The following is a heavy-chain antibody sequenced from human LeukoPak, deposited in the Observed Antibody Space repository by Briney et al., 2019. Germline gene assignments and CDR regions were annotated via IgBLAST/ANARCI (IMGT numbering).Heavy chain of an antibody. V-gene: IGHV3-23*01. CDR2: ISGSGGST. D-gene: IGHD5-12*01. CDR1: GFTFSIYA. Sequence: GGSLRLSCAASGFTFSIYAMSWVRQAPGKGLEWVSAISGSGGSTYYADSVKGRFTISRDNSKNTLYLQMNSLRAEDTAVYYCAKDGVVATINWGIYYFDYWGQGTLVTVSS. CDR3: AKDGVVATINWGIYYFDY. J-gene: IGHJ4*02.